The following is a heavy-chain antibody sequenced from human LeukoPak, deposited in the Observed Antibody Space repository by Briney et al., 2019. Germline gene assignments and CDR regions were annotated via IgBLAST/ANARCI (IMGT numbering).Heavy chain of an antibody. CDR1: GYKFTNYW. Sequence: GESLKISCQASGYKFTNYWIGWVRQMPGKGLEWMGIIFLSDSDTRYSPSFQGQVTISADKSTSTAYLHWSTLKASDTAIYYCARHEVTAAAGTEFDSWGQGTLVTVSS. CDR3: ARHEVTAAAGTEFDS. V-gene: IGHV5-51*01. J-gene: IGHJ4*02. CDR2: IFLSDSDT. D-gene: IGHD6-13*01.